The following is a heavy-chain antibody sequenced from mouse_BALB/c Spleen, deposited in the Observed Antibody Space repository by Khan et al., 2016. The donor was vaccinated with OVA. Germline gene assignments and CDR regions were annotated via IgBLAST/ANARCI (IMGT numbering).Heavy chain of an antibody. CDR1: GYTFTDYY. CDR2: IYPGSGYT. D-gene: IGHD1-1*01. J-gene: IGHJ3*01. V-gene: IGHV1-77*01. CDR3: ARQGACGSRYGWCAY. Sequence: QVQLQQPGAELARPGASVKLSCKASGYTFTDYYINWVKQRTGQGLEWIGEIYPGSGYTYYNEKFKAKATLTADKSSSTAYMQLSNLTSEDSAVYSCARQGACGSRYGWCAYWGQGTLVTVSA.